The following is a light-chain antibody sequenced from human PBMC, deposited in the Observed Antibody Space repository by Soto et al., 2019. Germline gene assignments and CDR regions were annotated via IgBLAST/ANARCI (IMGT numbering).Light chain of an antibody. V-gene: IGKV3-11*01. J-gene: IGKJ1*01. CDR3: QQRSNWAART. Sequence: EIVLTQSPATLSLSPGERATLSCRASQSVRSFLAWYQQKPGQAPRLLIYDASNRATGIPVRFSGSGSGTDFILTISSLEPEDFAVYYCQQRSNWAARTFGQGTKVEIK. CDR1: QSVRSF. CDR2: DAS.